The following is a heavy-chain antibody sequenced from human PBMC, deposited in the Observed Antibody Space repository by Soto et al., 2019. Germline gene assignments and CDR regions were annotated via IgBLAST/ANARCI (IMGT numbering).Heavy chain of an antibody. CDR3: PKTEAAGSGRYYYYYMDV. CDR2: ISGSGGST. J-gene: IGHJ6*03. V-gene: IGHV3-23*01. CDR1: GFTFSSHA. Sequence: GGSLRLSCAASGFTFSSHAMSWVRQAPGRGLEWVSAISGSGGSTYYADSVKGRFTISRDNSKNTLYLQMNSLRAEDTAVYYCPKTEAAGSGRYYYYYMDVWGKGTTVTVSS. D-gene: IGHD6-13*01.